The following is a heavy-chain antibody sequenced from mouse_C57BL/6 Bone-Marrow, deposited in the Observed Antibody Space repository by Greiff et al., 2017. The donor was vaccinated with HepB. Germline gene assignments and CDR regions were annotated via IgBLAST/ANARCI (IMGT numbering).Heavy chain of an antibody. Sequence: EVQRVESGGGLVQPKGSLKLSCAASGFSFNTYAMNWVRQAPGKGLEWVARIRSKSNNYATYYADSVKDRFTISRDDSESMLYLQMNNLKTEDTAMYYCVRDYYGSSWYFDVWGTGTTVTVSS. CDR3: VRDYYGSSWYFDV. CDR2: IRSKSNNYAT. V-gene: IGHV10-1*01. D-gene: IGHD1-1*01. J-gene: IGHJ1*03. CDR1: GFSFNTYA.